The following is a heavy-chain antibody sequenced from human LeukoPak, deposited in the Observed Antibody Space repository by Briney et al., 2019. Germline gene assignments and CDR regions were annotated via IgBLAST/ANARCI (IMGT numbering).Heavy chain of an antibody. CDR2: ISAYNGNT. D-gene: IGHD3-22*01. Sequence: ASVKVSCKASGYSFTNYGISWVRQVPGQGLEWLGWISAYNGNTNYGQRLQGRDTMTTDTSTSTAYLELRSLRSDDTAVYYCARDGPYYYESSGLDYWGQGTLVTVSS. CDR1: GYSFTNYG. CDR3: ARDGPYYYESSGLDY. J-gene: IGHJ4*02. V-gene: IGHV1-18*01.